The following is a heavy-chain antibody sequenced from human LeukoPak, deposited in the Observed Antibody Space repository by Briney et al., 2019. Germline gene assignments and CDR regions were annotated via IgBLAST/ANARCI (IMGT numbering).Heavy chain of an antibody. Sequence: PSETLSLTCTVSGGSISSYYWSWIRQPAGKGLEWIGRIYTSGSTNYNPSLKSRVTISVDTSKNQFSLRLSSVTVADTAVYYCARLSIVGATSSYYMDVWGKGTTVTVSS. J-gene: IGHJ6*03. V-gene: IGHV4-4*07. D-gene: IGHD1-26*01. CDR3: ARLSIVGATSSYYMDV. CDR2: IYTSGST. CDR1: GGSISSYY.